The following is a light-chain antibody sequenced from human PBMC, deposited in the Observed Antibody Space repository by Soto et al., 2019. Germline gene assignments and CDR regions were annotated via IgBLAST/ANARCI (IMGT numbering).Light chain of an antibody. CDR3: SSYTSSSTSVV. J-gene: IGLJ2*01. V-gene: IGLV2-14*01. CDR2: EVS. Sequence: QSALTQPASVSGSPGQSINISCTGTSSDVGGYNYVSWYQQHPGKAPKLMIYEVSNRPSGVSNRFSGSKSGNTASLTISGLQAEDEADYYCSSYTSSSTSVVFGGGTKLTVL. CDR1: SSDVGGYNY.